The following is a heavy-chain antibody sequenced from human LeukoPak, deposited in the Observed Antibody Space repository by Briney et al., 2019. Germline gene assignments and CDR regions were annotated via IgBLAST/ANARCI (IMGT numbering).Heavy chain of an antibody. V-gene: IGHV3-23*01. J-gene: IGHJ4*02. CDR2: ISGTGDST. Sequence: GGSLRLSCAASGFTFSSYAMSWVRQAPGKGPEWVSTISGTGDSTYYAESVKGRFTISRDNFNHMLYLQMNSLSAEDTAVYYCPRGLSGSTGPYFDHWGQGSLVTVSS. CDR3: PRGLSGSTGPYFDH. CDR1: GFTFSSYA. D-gene: IGHD6-25*01.